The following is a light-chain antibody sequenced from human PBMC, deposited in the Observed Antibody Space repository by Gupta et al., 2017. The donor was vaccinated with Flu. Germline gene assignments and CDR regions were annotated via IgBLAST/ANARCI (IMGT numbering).Light chain of an antibody. CDR3: SSYTSSSTVV. Sequence: QSALTQPASVSGSPGQSITISCTGTSSDVGGYNYVSWYQQHPGKPPNLMIYEVSKRPSGVANRFSGSKSGNTASLTISGHQAEDEADYYCSSYTSSSTVVFGGGTKLTVL. CDR2: EVS. J-gene: IGLJ2*01. V-gene: IGLV2-14*01. CDR1: SSDVGGYNY.